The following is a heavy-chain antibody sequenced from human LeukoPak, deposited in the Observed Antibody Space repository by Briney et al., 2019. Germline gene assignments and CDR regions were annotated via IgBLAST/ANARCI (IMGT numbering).Heavy chain of an antibody. J-gene: IGHJ6*03. CDR3: ARVEEGYGSGRRENYYYYYMDV. Sequence: SETLSLTCAVYGGSFSGYYWSWIRQPPGKGLEWIGEINHRGSTNYNPSLKSRVTISVDTSKNQFSLKLSSVTAADTAVYYCARVEEGYGSGRRENYYYYYMDVWGKGTTVTISS. V-gene: IGHV4-34*01. CDR1: GGSFSGYY. CDR2: INHRGST. D-gene: IGHD3-10*01.